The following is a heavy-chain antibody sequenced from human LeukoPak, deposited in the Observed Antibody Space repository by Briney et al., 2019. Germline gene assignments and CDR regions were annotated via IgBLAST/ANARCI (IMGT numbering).Heavy chain of an antibody. CDR3: AREGERMYYGSGSNSWFGMDV. D-gene: IGHD3-10*01. CDR1: GYTFTSYG. V-gene: IGHV1-18*01. CDR2: ISTYNGNT. J-gene: IGHJ6*02. Sequence: PEASVKVSRKASGYTFTSYGISWVRQAPGQGLEWMGWISTYNGNTNYAQKLQGRVTLTIDTSTSTAYMELRSLRSDDTAVFYCAREGERMYYGSGSNSWFGMDVWGQGTTVTVSS.